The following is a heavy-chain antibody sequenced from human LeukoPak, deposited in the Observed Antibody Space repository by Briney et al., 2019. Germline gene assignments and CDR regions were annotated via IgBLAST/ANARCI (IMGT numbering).Heavy chain of an antibody. J-gene: IGHJ5*02. CDR1: GFSFSSFA. V-gene: IGHV3-23*01. CDR2: ITAGHYPT. CDR3: TKDPNGDYVGAFDP. D-gene: IGHD4-17*01. Sequence: GGSLRLSCAASGFSFSSFAMTWVRQAPRKGLEWVSSITAGHYPTYNTDSVKGRFTISRDNSKNTLYLQMNSLRADDTAVYYCTKDPNGDYVGAFDPWGQGTLVTVSS.